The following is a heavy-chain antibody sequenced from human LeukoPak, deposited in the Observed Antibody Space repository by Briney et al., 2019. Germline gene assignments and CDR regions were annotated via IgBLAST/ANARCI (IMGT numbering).Heavy chain of an antibody. Sequence: GGSLRLSCAASGFTFSSYGMHWVRQAPGKGLEWVAVIWYDGSNKYCADSVKGRFTIFRDNSKNTVYLQMNSLRVEDTAVYYCAKSLYGGCDYWGQGTVVTVSS. J-gene: IGHJ4*02. CDR2: IWYDGSNK. V-gene: IGHV3-33*06. CDR3: AKSLYGGCDY. D-gene: IGHD3-16*02. CDR1: GFTFSSYG.